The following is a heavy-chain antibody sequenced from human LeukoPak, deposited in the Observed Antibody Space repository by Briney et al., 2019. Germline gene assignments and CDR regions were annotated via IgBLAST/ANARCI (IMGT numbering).Heavy chain of an antibody. D-gene: IGHD3-10*01. CDR3: ARRSYRADVDV. Sequence: PSETLSLTCTVSGGSMITSTYYWVWIRPPPNKGLEWIANMYYNGGTQYSRSRSLTSRVTISVDTSTNQFSLRLSSVTAADTAVYYCARRSYRADVDVWGQGTTVTVSS. V-gene: IGHV4-39*01. CDR1: GGSMITSTYY. CDR2: MYYNGGT. J-gene: IGHJ6*02.